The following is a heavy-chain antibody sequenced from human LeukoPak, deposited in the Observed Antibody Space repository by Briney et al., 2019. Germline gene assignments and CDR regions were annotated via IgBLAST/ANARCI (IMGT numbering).Heavy chain of an antibody. V-gene: IGHV4-31*03. Sequence: PSETLSLTCTVSGGSISSGGYYWSWIRQHPGKGLEWIGYIYYSGSAYYNPSLKSRVTISVDTSKNQFSLKLSSVTAADTAVYYCAREAREGYYYDSSGYYYFDYWGQGTLVTVSS. CDR1: GGSISSGGYY. J-gene: IGHJ4*02. D-gene: IGHD3-22*01. CDR3: AREAREGYYYDSSGYYYFDY. CDR2: IYYSGSA.